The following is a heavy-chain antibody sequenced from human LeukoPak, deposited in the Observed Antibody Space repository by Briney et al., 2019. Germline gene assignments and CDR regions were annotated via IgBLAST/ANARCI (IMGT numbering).Heavy chain of an antibody. D-gene: IGHD1-26*01. V-gene: IGHV3-23*01. CDR3: AKGDIGSYYFLDY. CDR1: GFTFSSYG. Sequence: PGGSLRLSCAASGFTFSSYGMSWVRQAPGKGLEWVSAISGSGGSTYYADSVKGRFTISRDNSKNTLYLQMNSLRAEDTAVYYCAKGDIGSYYFLDYWGQGTLVTVSS. J-gene: IGHJ4*02. CDR2: ISGSGGST.